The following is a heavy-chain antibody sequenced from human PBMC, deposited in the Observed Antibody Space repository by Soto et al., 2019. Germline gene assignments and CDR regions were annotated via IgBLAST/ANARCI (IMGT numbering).Heavy chain of an antibody. CDR3: ARAESSSWHNFDY. D-gene: IGHD6-13*01. Sequence: QVQLVESGGGVVQPGRSLRLSCAASGFTFSRYAMHWVRQAPGKGLEWVAVISYDGSNKYYADSVKGRFTISRDNFKNPLYLPMNSLRAEDTAVYYCARAESSSWHNFDYWGQGTLVTVSS. CDR1: GFTFSRYA. J-gene: IGHJ4*02. CDR2: ISYDGSNK. V-gene: IGHV3-30-3*01.